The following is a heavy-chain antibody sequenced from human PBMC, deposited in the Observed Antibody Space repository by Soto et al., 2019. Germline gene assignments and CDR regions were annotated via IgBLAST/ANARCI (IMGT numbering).Heavy chain of an antibody. CDR1: GFSFDRYA. CDR2: ISYSGGST. V-gene: IGHV3-23*01. Sequence: GGSLRLSCAASGFSFDRYAMTWVRQAPGKGPEWVSSISYSGGSTSYADPVRGRFTTSRDNSKDTVYLQLNSLRAEDTARYYCAKGGIGLGNIYLDVWGIGTPVTVSS. D-gene: IGHD1-1*01. J-gene: IGHJ6*03. CDR3: AKGGIGLGNIYLDV.